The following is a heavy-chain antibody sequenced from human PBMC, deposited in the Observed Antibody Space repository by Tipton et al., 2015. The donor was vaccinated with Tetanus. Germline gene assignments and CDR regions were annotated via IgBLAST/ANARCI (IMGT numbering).Heavy chain of an antibody. Sequence: TLSLTCTVSGGSISSTNYYWGWIRQPPGKGLEWIGSIYNTGNTYYNPALTSRVTMSVDTSMIQFSLKLRSLTDADTAVYCCARLSSSANDAHGFDIWGQGTMVTVSS. D-gene: IGHD3-22*01. V-gene: IGHV4-39*01. CDR2: IYNTGNT. CDR1: GGSISSTNYY. CDR3: ARLSSSANDAHGFDI. J-gene: IGHJ3*02.